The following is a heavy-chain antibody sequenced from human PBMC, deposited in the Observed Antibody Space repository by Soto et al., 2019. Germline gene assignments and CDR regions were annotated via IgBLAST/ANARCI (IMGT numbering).Heavy chain of an antibody. CDR2: ISYDGSNK. J-gene: IGHJ6*02. CDR1: GFTFSSYG. V-gene: IGHV3-30*18. CDR3: AKVAEYYYYGMDV. Sequence: QVQLVESGGGVVQPGRSLRLSCAASGFTFSSYGMHWVRQAPGQGLEWVAVISYDGSNKYYADSVKGRFTISRDNSKNTRYLQMNSLRAEDTAVYYCAKVAEYYYYGMDVWGQGTTVTVSS.